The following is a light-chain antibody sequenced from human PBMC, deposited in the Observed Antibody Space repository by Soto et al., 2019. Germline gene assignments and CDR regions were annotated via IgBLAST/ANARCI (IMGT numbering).Light chain of an antibody. CDR3: QQHSNWPPYT. J-gene: IGKJ2*01. CDR1: QSVSSY. V-gene: IGKV3-11*01. Sequence: EIVLTQSPATLSLSPGERATLSCRASQSVSSYLAWYQQKPGQAPRLLIYDASNRATGIPDRFSGSGSGTDFTLTISRLEPEDFAVYYCQQHSNWPPYTFGQGTKLEIK. CDR2: DAS.